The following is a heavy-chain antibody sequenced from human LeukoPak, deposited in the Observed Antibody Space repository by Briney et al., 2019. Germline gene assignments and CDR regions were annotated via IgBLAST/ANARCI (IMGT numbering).Heavy chain of an antibody. D-gene: IGHD4-17*01. CDR1: GFTFSSYW. Sequence: GGSLRLSCAASGFTFSSYWMHWVGQAQGKGRVWFLSINSDGSSTSYADSVKGRFTISRDNAKNTLYLQMNSLRAEDTAVYYCAGGKATVKDYWGQGTLVPVSS. J-gene: IGHJ4*02. V-gene: IGHV3-74*01. CDR3: AGGKATVKDY. CDR2: INSDGSST.